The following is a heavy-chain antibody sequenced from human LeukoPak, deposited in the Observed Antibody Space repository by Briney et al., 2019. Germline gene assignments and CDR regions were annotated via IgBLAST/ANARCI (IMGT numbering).Heavy chain of an antibody. CDR1: GASIYSHY. Sequence: SETLSLTCSVSGASIYSHYWSWLRQSPGKGLEWIGYVFNGGSTNYNPSLTSRVTMSLDTSRDQFSLRLTSVTAADTAIYYCASRPAGTTWYGVFDYWSQGTLVTVSS. V-gene: IGHV4-59*11. CDR2: VFNGGST. CDR3: ASRPAGTTWYGVFDY. D-gene: IGHD6-13*01. J-gene: IGHJ4*02.